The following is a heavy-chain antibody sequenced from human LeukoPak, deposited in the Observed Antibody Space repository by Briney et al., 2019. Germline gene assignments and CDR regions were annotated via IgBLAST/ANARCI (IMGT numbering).Heavy chain of an antibody. CDR1: GFTFSSYG. V-gene: IGHV3-23*01. CDR2: ISGSGGST. CDR3: AIQGTGWSSAFDI. J-gene: IGHJ3*02. D-gene: IGHD6-19*01. Sequence: PGGSLRLSCAASGFTFSSYGMSWVRRAPGKGLEWVSSISGSGGSTYYADSVKGRFTISRDNSKNTLYLQMNSLRAEDTALYYCAIQGTGWSSAFDIWGQGTMVTVSS.